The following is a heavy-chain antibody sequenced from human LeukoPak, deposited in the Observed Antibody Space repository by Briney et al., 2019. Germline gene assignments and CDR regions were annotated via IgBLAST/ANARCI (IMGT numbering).Heavy chain of an antibody. CDR3: ARVSFFRWAATRPSYYYYMDV. J-gene: IGHJ6*03. Sequence: SETLSLTCAVYGGSFSGYYWSWIRQPPGKGLEWIGEINHSGSTNYNPSLKSRVTISVDTSKNQFSLKLSPVTAADTAVYYCARVSFFRWAATRPSYYYYMDVWGKGTTVTISS. CDR2: INHSGST. CDR1: GGSFSGYY. D-gene: IGHD2-15*01. V-gene: IGHV4-34*01.